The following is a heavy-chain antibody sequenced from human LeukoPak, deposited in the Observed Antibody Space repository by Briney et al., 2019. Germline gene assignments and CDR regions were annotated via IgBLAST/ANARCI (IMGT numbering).Heavy chain of an antibody. J-gene: IGHJ4*02. Sequence: GGSLRLSCAASGFTFDDYAMHWVRQAPGKGLEWVSGISWNSGSIGYADSVKGQFTISRDNAKNSLYLQMNSLRAEDTALYYCAKAPTISGSYYFDYWGQGTLVTVSS. D-gene: IGHD1-26*01. CDR1: GFTFDDYA. CDR2: ISWNSGSI. V-gene: IGHV3-9*01. CDR3: AKAPTISGSYYFDY.